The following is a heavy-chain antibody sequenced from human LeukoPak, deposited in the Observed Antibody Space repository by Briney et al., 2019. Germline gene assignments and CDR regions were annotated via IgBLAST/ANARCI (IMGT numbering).Heavy chain of an antibody. J-gene: IGHJ3*02. CDR2: ISGSGGST. Sequence: GGSLRLACAASGFTFSSYAMSWVRQAPGKGLEWVSAISGSGGSTYYADSVKGRFTISRDNSKNTLYLQMNSLRAEDTAVYYCAKPIASRRAFDIWGQGTMVTVSS. D-gene: IGHD1-26*01. CDR3: AKPIASRRAFDI. CDR1: GFTFSSYA. V-gene: IGHV3-23*01.